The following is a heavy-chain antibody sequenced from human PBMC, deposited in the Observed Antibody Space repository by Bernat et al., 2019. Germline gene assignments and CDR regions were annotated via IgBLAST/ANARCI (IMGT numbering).Heavy chain of an antibody. J-gene: IGHJ3*02. CDR2: ISAYNGNT. CDR1: GYTFTSYG. V-gene: IGHV1-18*03. Sequence: QVQLVQSGAEVKKPGASVKVSCKASGYTFTSYGISWVRQAPGQGLEWMGWISAYNGNTNYAQKLQGRVTMTTDTSTSTAYMELRSLRSDDMAVYYCARGLYPPSLVVVAATVPFDIWGQGTMVTVSS. D-gene: IGHD2-15*01. CDR3: ARGLYPPSLVVVAATVPFDI.